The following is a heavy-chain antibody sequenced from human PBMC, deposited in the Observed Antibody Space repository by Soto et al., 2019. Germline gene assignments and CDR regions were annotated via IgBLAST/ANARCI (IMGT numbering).Heavy chain of an antibody. D-gene: IGHD3-22*01. CDR1: GYSFTSYW. J-gene: IGHJ3*02. V-gene: IGHV5-10-1*01. Sequence: GESLKISSQGSGYSFTSYWISWVRQMPGKGLEWMGRIDPSDSYANYSPSFQGHVTISADKSISTAYLQWSSLKASDTAMYYCARPRYYDSSGYGTGGAFDIWGQGTMVTVSS. CDR2: IDPSDSYA. CDR3: ARPRYYDSSGYGTGGAFDI.